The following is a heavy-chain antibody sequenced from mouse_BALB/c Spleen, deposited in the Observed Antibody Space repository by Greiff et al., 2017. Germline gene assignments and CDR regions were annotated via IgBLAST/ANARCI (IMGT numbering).Heavy chain of an antibody. V-gene: IGHV2-2*02. CDR2: IWSGGST. J-gene: IGHJ1*01. CDR3: ARKGGLRDWYFDV. CDR1: GFSLTSYG. Sequence: VQLVESGPGLVQPSQSLSITCTVSGFSLTSYGVHWVRQSPGKGLEWLGVIWSGGSTDYNAAFISRLSISKDNSKSQVFFKMNSLQANDTAIYYCARKGGLRDWYFDVWGAGTTVTVSS. D-gene: IGHD2-2*01.